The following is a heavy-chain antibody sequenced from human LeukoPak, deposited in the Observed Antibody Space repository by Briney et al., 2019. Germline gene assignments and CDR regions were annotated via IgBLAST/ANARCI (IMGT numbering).Heavy chain of an antibody. D-gene: IGHD1-1*01. CDR3: ARNRGVQYYFDY. J-gene: IGHJ4*02. Sequence: GGSLRLSCAASGFTFSSYGMHWVRQAPGKGLEWVAFIRYDGSNKYYADSVKGRFTISRDNSKNTLYLQMNSLRAEDTAVYYCARNRGVQYYFDYWGQGTLVTVSS. CDR2: IRYDGSNK. CDR1: GFTFSSYG. V-gene: IGHV3-30*02.